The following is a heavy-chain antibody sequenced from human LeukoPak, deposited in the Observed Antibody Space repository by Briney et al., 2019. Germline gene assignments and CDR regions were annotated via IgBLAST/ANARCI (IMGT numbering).Heavy chain of an antibody. CDR1: GYTFTSYY. V-gene: IGHV1-46*01. CDR2: INPSGGTT. CDR3: AREVGGRYYFDY. D-gene: IGHD2-15*01. Sequence: ASVKVSCKASGYTFTSYYMHWVRQAPGQGLEWMGIINPSGGTTSYAQKFQGRVTMTRDTSTSTVYMELSSLRSEDTAVYYCAREVGGRYYFDYWGQGTLVTVSS. J-gene: IGHJ4*02.